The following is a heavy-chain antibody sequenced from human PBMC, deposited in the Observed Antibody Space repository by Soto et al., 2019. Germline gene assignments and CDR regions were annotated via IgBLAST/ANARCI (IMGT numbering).Heavy chain of an antibody. J-gene: IGHJ3*02. CDR2: IVVGSGNT. V-gene: IGHV1-58*02. CDR3: AVYGDYGDYPVGFDI. D-gene: IGHD4-17*01. Sequence: ASVKVSCKASGFTFTSSAMQWVRQARGQRLEWIGWIVVGSGNTNYAQKFQERVTITRDMSTSTAYMELSSLRSEDTAVYYCAVYGDYGDYPVGFDIWGQGIMVTV. CDR1: GFTFTSSA.